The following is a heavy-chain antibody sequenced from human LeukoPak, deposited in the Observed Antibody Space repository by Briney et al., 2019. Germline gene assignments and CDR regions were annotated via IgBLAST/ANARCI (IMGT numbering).Heavy chain of an antibody. V-gene: IGHV3-48*03. D-gene: IGHD3-22*01. CDR2: ISSSGSTI. CDR3: AKDRWKYDSSGYYYY. CDR1: GFTFSSYE. Sequence: GGSLRLSCAASGFTFSSYEMNWVRQAPGKGLEWVSYISSSGSTIYYADSVKGRFTISRDNAKNSLYLQMNSLRAEDTAVYYCAKDRWKYDSSGYYYYWGQGTLVTVSS. J-gene: IGHJ4*02.